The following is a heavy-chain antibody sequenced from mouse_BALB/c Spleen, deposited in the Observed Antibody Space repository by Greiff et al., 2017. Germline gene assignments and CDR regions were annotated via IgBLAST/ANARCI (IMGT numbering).Heavy chain of an antibody. D-gene: IGHD2-5*01. CDR1: GYTFTCYW. Sequence: QVQLQQSGAELVRPGASVKLSCKASGYTFTCYWINWVKQRPGQGLEWIGNIYPSDSYTNYNQKFKDKATLTVDKSSSTAYMQLSSPTSEDSAVYYCTKEAYYSNYDFDYWGQGTTLTVSS. CDR2: IYPSDSYT. V-gene: IGHV1-69*02. J-gene: IGHJ2*01. CDR3: TKEAYYSNYDFDY.